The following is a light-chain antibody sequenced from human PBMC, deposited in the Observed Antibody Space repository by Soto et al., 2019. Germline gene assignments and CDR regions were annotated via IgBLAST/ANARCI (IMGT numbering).Light chain of an antibody. J-gene: IGKJ1*01. CDR1: QNLGTLY. V-gene: IGKV3-20*01. CDR3: QQSGSSPWT. Sequence: PRTLLLSQGERASVSCSTSQNLGTLYLAWFQQTSGQAPRLLIYSASSRAAGIPDRVSGSGSGTAFTLTSSRLQHEDFAVYYCQQSGSSPWTFSRGTKVDIK. CDR2: SAS.